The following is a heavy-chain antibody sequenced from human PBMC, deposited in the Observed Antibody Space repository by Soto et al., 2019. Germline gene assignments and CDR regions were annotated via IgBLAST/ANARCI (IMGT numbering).Heavy chain of an antibody. Sequence: GESLKISCKGSGYSFTSYWIGWVRQMPGKGLEWMGIIYPGDSDTRYSPSFQGQVTISADKSISTAYLQWSSLKASDTAMYYCARVHSGYYYYYYYGMDVWGQGTTVTVSS. D-gene: IGHD3-22*01. CDR2: IYPGDSDT. CDR3: ARVHSGYYYYYYYGMDV. J-gene: IGHJ6*02. CDR1: GYSFTSYW. V-gene: IGHV5-51*01.